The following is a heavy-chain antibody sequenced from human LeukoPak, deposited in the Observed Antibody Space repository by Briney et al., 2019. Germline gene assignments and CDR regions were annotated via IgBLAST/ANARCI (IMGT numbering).Heavy chain of an antibody. CDR3: AKQGGARQDYYMDV. D-gene: IGHD3-16*01. Sequence: SVNVSCSSSGGSISSYTITWVRQAPGQGLEWMGRIIPIFGTATYAQDFQGRVTITADIPSNTAYMEVNSLTSDDTAVYFCAKQGGARQDYYMDVWGNGTTVIVSS. CDR1: GGSISSYT. CDR2: IIPIFGTA. J-gene: IGHJ6*03. V-gene: IGHV1-69*08.